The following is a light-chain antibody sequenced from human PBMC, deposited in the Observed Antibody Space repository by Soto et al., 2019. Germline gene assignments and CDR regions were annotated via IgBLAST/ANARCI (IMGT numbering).Light chain of an antibody. CDR1: SSDVGGYNY. V-gene: IGLV2-8*01. CDR2: EVS. CDR3: SSFACSNVV. J-gene: IGLJ2*01. Sequence: QSALTQPPSASGSPGQSVTISCTGTSSDVGGYNYVSWYQQHPGKAPKLMISEVSKRPSGVPDRFSGSKSGNTASLTLSGLQAEDEADYYRSSFACSNVVFGGGTKATVL.